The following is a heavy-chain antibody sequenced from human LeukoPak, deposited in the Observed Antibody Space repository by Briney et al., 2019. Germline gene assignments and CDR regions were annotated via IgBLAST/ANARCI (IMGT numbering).Heavy chain of an antibody. CDR3: AKAVAGTRSWFDP. CDR2: ITISGDTT. V-gene: IGHV3-23*01. J-gene: IGHJ5*02. CDR1: GFTFSSYA. Sequence: PGGSLRLSCAASGFTFSSYAMTWVRQAPGRGLEWVSAITISGDTTYYADSVQGRFTPSRDNSKNTLYLQMNSLRAEDTAVYYCAKAVAGTRSWFDPWGQGTLVTVSS. D-gene: IGHD6-19*01.